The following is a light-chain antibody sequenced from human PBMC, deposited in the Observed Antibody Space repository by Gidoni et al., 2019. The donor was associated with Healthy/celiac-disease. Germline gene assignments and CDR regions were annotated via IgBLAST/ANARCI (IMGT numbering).Light chain of an antibody. CDR3: QQRSNWPPMYT. CDR1: QSVSSY. J-gene: IGKJ2*01. V-gene: IGKV3-11*01. CDR2: DAS. Sequence: EIVLTQSTATLSVSPGERATLSCRASQSVSSYLAWYQQKPGRAPRLLIYDASNRATGIPARFSGSGSGTDFTLTISSLEPEDFAIYYCQQRSNWPPMYTFGQGTKLEIK.